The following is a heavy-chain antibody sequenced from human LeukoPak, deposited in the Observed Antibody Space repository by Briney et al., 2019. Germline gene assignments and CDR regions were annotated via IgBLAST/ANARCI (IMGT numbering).Heavy chain of an antibody. V-gene: IGHV3-74*01. CDR2: TNGDGATT. CDR3: AKKEGYTYASWYMDA. Sequence: GGSLRLSCAASGFTFSDFAMHWVRQAPGKGLVGVSGTNGDGATTIYADSVKGRFTISRDNAKNTLFRQMNSLRSEDTATYCCAKKEGYTYASWYMDAWGKGTTVTVPS. CDR1: GFTFSDFA. J-gene: IGHJ6*03. D-gene: IGHD1-1*01.